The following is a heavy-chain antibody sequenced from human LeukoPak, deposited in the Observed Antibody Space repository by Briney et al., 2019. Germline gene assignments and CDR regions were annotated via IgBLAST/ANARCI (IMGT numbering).Heavy chain of an antibody. CDR1: GFTFSRYG. Sequence: GGSLRLSCGVSGFTFSRYGMHWVGQAPGRGLEGVAYIRYDGSNRHYADSVKGRFTISRDNYKNTLYLQMNSLRVEDTAVYYCAKGGRITMLRGVQRDHYFDYWGQGTLVTVSS. V-gene: IGHV3-30*02. CDR3: AKGGRITMLRGVQRDHYFDY. D-gene: IGHD3-10*01. J-gene: IGHJ4*02. CDR2: IRYDGSNR.